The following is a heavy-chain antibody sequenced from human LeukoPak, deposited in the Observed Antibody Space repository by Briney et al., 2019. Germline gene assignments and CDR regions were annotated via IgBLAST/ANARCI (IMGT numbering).Heavy chain of an antibody. V-gene: IGHV4-61*02. CDR2: IYTSGST. CDR1: GGSISSGSYY. CDR3: ARDTYDFWSGYSKNWFDP. J-gene: IGHJ5*02. Sequence: SQTLSLTCTVSGGSISSGSYYWSWIRQPAGKGLEWIGRIYTSGSTNYNPSLKSRVTISVDTSKNQFPLKLSSVTAADTAVYYCARDTYDFWSGYSKNWFDPWGQGTLVTVSS. D-gene: IGHD3-3*01.